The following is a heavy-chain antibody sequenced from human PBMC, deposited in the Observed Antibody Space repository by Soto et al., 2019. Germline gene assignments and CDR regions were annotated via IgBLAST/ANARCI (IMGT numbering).Heavy chain of an antibody. CDR2: INHSGST. CDR3: ARGLREQLVQWFDP. D-gene: IGHD6-6*01. V-gene: IGHV4-34*01. J-gene: IGHJ5*02. Sequence: SDTLYLTCAVYGGSFSGYYWSWIRQPPGKGLEWIGEINHSGSTNYNPSLKSRVTISVDTSKSQFSLKLSSVTAAATAVYYCARGLREQLVQWFDPWGQGTLVTVSS. CDR1: GGSFSGYY.